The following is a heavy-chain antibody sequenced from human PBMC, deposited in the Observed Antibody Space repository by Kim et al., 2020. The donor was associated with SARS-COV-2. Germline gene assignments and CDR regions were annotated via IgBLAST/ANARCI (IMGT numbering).Heavy chain of an antibody. CDR3: AHVSSLGGPIAAAATEDY. Sequence: SGPTLVNPTQTLTLTCTFSGFSLSTSGVGVGWIRQPPGKALEWLALIYWDDDKRYSPSLKSRLTITKDTSKNQVVLTMTNMDPVDTATYYCAHVSSLGGPIAAAATEDYWGQGTLVTVSS. CDR2: IYWDDDK. CDR1: GFSLSTSGVG. V-gene: IGHV2-5*02. D-gene: IGHD6-13*01. J-gene: IGHJ4*02.